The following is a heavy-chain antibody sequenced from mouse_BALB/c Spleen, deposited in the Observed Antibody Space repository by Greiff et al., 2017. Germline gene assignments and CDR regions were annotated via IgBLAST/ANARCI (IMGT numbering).Heavy chain of an antibody. D-gene: IGHD1-1*01. J-gene: IGHJ3*01. V-gene: IGHV14-3*02. Sequence: EVQLQQSGAELVKPGASVKLSCTASGFNIKDTYMHWVKQRPEQGLEWIGRIDPANGNTKYDPKFQGKATITADTSSNTAYLQLSSLTSEDTAVYYCARGLYGISPWFAYWGQGTLVTVSA. CDR2: IDPANGNT. CDR1: GFNIKDTY. CDR3: ARGLYGISPWFAY.